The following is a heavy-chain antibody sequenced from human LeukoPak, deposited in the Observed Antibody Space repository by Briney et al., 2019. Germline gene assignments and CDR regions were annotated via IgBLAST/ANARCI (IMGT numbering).Heavy chain of an antibody. CDR3: ANYAMTGWGVYFDY. V-gene: IGHV1-24*01. D-gene: IGHD3-16*01. Sequence: GASVKVSCKVSGYTLSELTLHWVRQAPAKGLEWMGGFDPEDGETIYAQKFQGRVTMTEDTSTETAYMELNSLTSEDTAVYYCANYAMTGWGVYFDYWGQGALVTVSS. CDR2: FDPEDGET. J-gene: IGHJ4*02. CDR1: GYTLSELT.